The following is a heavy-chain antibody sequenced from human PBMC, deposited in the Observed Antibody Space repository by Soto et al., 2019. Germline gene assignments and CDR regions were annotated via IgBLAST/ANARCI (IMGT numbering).Heavy chain of an antibody. Sequence: GGSLRLSCAASGFTFSSYSMNWVRQAPGKGLEWVSSISSSSSYIYYADSVKGRFTISRDNAKNSLYLQMNSLRAEDTAVYYCARDSGYDYRTEQFDYWGQGTLVTVSS. J-gene: IGHJ4*02. V-gene: IGHV3-21*01. D-gene: IGHD5-12*01. CDR1: GFTFSSYS. CDR3: ARDSGYDYRTEQFDY. CDR2: ISSSSSYI.